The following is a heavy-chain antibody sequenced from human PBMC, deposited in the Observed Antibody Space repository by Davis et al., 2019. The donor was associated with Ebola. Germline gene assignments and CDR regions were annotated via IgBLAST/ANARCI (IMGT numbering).Heavy chain of an antibody. CDR2: ISSSSSYI. J-gene: IGHJ5*02. CDR3: ARDPPHYYDSSGYYPSWFDP. D-gene: IGHD3-22*01. V-gene: IGHV3-21*01. Sequence: PGGSLRLSCAASGFTFSSYSMNWVRQAPGKGLEWVSSISSSSSYIYYADSVKGRFTISRDNAKNSLYLQMNSLRAEDTAVYYCARDPPHYYDSSGYYPSWFDPWGQGTLVTVSS. CDR1: GFTFSSYS.